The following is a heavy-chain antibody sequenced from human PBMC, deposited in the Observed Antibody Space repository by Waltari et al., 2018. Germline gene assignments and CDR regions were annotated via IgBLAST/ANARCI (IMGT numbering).Heavy chain of an antibody. D-gene: IGHD2-15*01. CDR3: ARGVRGGFVVAVQKPEHFDH. CDR1: GFAFNIYE. J-gene: IGHJ4*02. CDR2: ISFDSKTT. V-gene: IGHV3-48*03. Sequence: EVQLVESGGGLVKPGGSLRLSCTPSGFAFNIYEMNWVRQTPGKGLEWLSYISFDSKTTFYADSVKGRFTISRDNAKNSLYLQMNGLRGDDTAIYYCARGVRGGFVVAVQKPEHFDHWGQGVLVTVSS.